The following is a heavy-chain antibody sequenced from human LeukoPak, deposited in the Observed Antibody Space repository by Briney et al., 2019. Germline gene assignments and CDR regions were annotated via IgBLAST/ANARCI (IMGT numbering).Heavy chain of an antibody. CDR3: EKVDYGSGSYYSFPRYYFDY. J-gene: IGHJ4*02. Sequence: PGGSLRLSCAASGFTFSSYAMSWVRQAPGKGLEWVSAISGSGGSTYYADSVKGRFTISRDNSKNTLYLQMNSLRAEDTAVYYCEKVDYGSGSYYSFPRYYFDYWGQGTLVTVSS. D-gene: IGHD3-10*01. CDR2: ISGSGGST. V-gene: IGHV3-23*01. CDR1: GFTFSSYA.